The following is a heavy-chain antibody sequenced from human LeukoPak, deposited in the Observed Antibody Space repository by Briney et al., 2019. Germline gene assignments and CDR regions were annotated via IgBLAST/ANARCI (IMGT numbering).Heavy chain of an antibody. CDR2: IKQDGSDK. CDR1: GFTFSNYW. V-gene: IGHV3-7*01. D-gene: IGHD3-10*01. J-gene: IGHJ4*02. CDR3: ALNPDYYGSGSFDY. Sequence: GGSLRLSCAASGFTFSNYWMSWVRQAPGKGLEWVANIKQDGSDKEFVDSVKGRFTISRDNAKNSLYLQMNSLRAEDTAVYYCALNPDYYGSGSFDYWGQGTLVTVSS.